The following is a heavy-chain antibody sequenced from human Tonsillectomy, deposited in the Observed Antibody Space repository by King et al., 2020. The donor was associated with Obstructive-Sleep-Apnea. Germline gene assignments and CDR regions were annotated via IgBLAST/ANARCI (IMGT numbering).Heavy chain of an antibody. D-gene: IGHD3-16*01. CDR3: TRFWAEN. V-gene: IGHV3-15*01. J-gene: IGHJ4*02. Sequence: VQLVESGGGLVKPGGSLRLSCAVSVFTFSDAWMNWVCQAAGKGLEWVGRIKRKIVGGTTDYAAPVNGRFTISRDDSQSTLYLQMHSLKSEDTAVYYCTRFWAENWGLGTLVTVSS. CDR2: IKRKIVGGTT. CDR1: VFTFSDAW.